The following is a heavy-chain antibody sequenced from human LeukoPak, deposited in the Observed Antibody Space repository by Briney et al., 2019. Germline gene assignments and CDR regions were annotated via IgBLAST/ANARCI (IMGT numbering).Heavy chain of an antibody. V-gene: IGHV4-30-2*01. D-gene: IGHD1-26*01. CDR1: GGSISSGGYS. CDR3: ARAEVGATTGSWFDP. CDR2: INHSGST. J-gene: IGHJ5*02. Sequence: SQTLSLTCAVSGGSISSGGYSWSWIRQPPGKGLEWIGEINHSGSTNYNPSLKSRVTISVDTSKNQFSLKLSSVTAADTAVYYCARAEVGATTGSWFDPWGQGTLVTVSS.